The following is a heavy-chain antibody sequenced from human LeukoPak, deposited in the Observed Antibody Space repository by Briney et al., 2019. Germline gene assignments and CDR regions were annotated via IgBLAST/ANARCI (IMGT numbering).Heavy chain of an antibody. D-gene: IGHD1-26*01. Sequence: GGSLKLSCAASGFTFSSYAMSWVRQAPGKGLEWVSAISGSGGSTYYADSVKGRFTISRDNSKNTLYLQMNSLRAEDTAVYYCAKSAIVGATRYNWFDPWGQGTLVTVSS. CDR3: AKSAIVGATRYNWFDP. V-gene: IGHV3-23*01. CDR1: GFTFSSYA. J-gene: IGHJ5*02. CDR2: ISGSGGST.